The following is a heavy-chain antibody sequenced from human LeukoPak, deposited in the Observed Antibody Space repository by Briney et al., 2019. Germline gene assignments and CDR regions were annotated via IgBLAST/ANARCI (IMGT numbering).Heavy chain of an antibody. J-gene: IGHJ4*02. CDR3: AGSGGFSSWVDY. D-gene: IGHD6-13*01. V-gene: IGHV4-34*01. Sequence: KPSETLSLTCAVYGGSFSGYYWSWIRQPPGEGLEWIGEINHSGSTNYNPSLKSRVTISVDTSKNQFSLKLSSVTAADTAVYYCAGSGGFSSWVDYWGQGTLVTVSS. CDR1: GGSFSGYY. CDR2: INHSGST.